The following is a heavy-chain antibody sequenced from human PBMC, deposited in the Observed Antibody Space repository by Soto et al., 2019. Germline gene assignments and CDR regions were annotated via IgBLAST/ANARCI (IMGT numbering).Heavy chain of an antibody. Sequence: GGSLRLSCAASGFTFSSYAMSWVRQAPGKGLEWVSAISGSGGSTYYADSVKGRFTISRDNSKNTLYLQMNSLRAEDTAVYYCASSPITMVRGVIMAIDYWGQGTLVTVSS. D-gene: IGHD3-10*01. J-gene: IGHJ4*02. V-gene: IGHV3-23*01. CDR1: GFTFSSYA. CDR3: ASSPITMVRGVIMAIDY. CDR2: ISGSGGST.